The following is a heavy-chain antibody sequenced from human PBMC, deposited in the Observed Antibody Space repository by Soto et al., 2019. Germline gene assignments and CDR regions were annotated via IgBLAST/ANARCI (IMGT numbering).Heavy chain of an antibody. V-gene: IGHV3-74*01. CDR1: GFTFSSYW. Sequence: GGSQRLSYAASGFTFSSYWVHWVRQAPGKGLVWVSRINSDGSSTSYADSVKGRFTISRDNAKNTLYLQMNSLRAEDTAVYYCARAFPVGAPDYWGQGTLVTVSS. J-gene: IGHJ4*02. CDR2: INSDGSST. CDR3: ARAFPVGAPDY. D-gene: IGHD1-26*01.